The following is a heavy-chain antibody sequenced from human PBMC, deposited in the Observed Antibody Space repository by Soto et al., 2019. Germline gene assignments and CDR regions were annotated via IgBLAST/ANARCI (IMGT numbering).Heavy chain of an antibody. D-gene: IGHD1-26*01. CDR1: GGTFDNFI. V-gene: IGHV1-69*01. Sequence: QVQLVQSGAEVKEPGSSVRVSCKASGGTFDNFIMNWVRQTPGQGLEWMGGIVPMLSTPTYAEKFKGRVTISATGSTSTMYMEVTSLTSEDTAIYYCARNGTYSSSLSQYSGMDVWGQGTTVTVSS. CDR3: ARNGTYSSSLSQYSGMDV. CDR2: IVPMLSTP. J-gene: IGHJ6*02.